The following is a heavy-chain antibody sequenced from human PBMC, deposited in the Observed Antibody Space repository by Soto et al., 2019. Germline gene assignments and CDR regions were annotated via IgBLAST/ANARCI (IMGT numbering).Heavy chain of an antibody. J-gene: IGHJ4*02. CDR2: INHSGST. CDR1: GGSFSGYY. D-gene: IGHD6-19*01. CDR3: ATKQALRRYSSGWYYFDY. Sequence: QVQLQQWGAGLLKPSETLSLTCAVYGGSFSGYYWNWIRQPPGKGLEWIGEINHSGSTNYNPSLKRRVTISVATSNNQFSLKLSSVTAADPAVYYCATKQALRRYSSGWYYFDYWGQGILVTVSS. V-gene: IGHV4-34*01.